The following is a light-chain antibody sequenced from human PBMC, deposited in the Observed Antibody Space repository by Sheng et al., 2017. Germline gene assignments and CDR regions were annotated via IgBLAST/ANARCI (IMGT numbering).Light chain of an antibody. CDR1: QGISNY. V-gene: IGKV1-27*01. J-gene: IGKJ1*01. CDR2: AAS. Sequence: DIQMTQSPSSLSASVGDRVTITCRASQGISNYLAWYQQKPGKVPKLLIYAASTLQSGVPSRFSGSGSGTDFTLTISSLQPEDVATYYCQKXNSAPRRWTFGQGPRCKSN. CDR3: QKXNSAPRRWT.